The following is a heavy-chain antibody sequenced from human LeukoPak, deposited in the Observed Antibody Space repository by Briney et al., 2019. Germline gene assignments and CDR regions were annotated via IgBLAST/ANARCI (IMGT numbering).Heavy chain of an antibody. CDR1: GGSIRSYY. J-gene: IGHJ6*03. D-gene: IGHD1-26*01. Sequence: SETLSLTCTVSGGSIRSYYWSWIRQPPGKGLEWIGYIYYSGSTNYNPSLKSRVTISVDTSKNQFSLKLSSVTAADTAVYYCARPAVGATHYYYYMDVWGKGTTVTVSS. CDR3: ARPAVGATHYYYYMDV. V-gene: IGHV4-59*12. CDR2: IYYSGST.